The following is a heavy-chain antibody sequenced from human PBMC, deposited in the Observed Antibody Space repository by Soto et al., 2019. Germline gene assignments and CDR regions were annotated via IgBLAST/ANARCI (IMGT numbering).Heavy chain of an antibody. CDR2: ISGSGDIT. CDR3: AKASTYDYVWGSYRYYFDF. V-gene: IGHV3-23*04. J-gene: IGHJ4*02. D-gene: IGHD3-16*02. CDR1: GFTFSTYA. Sequence: VQLVESGGGVVQPGRSLRLSCAASGFTFSTYAMSWVRQAPGKGLEWVSGISGSGDITHYADSVKGRFTISRDNSKNTLYLQMNSLRAEDTAVYYCAKASTYDYVWGSYRYYFDFWGQGTLVTVSS.